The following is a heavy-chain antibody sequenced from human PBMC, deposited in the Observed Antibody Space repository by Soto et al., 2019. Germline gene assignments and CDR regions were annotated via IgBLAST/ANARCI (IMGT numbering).Heavy chain of an antibody. Sequence: QVQVKQWGAGVLKPSETLSLTCGVYGGSFSGYYWTWLRQPPGKGLEWIGEISPSGSTDYNPSLWGRVTISIDASKNQLSLNLNSVTAADTAVYYCARGPMSDWPLCSHWGQGILVTVSS. J-gene: IGHJ4*02. V-gene: IGHV4-34*01. CDR1: GGSFSGYY. D-gene: IGHD3-10*02. CDR2: ISPSGST. CDR3: ARGPMSDWPLCSH.